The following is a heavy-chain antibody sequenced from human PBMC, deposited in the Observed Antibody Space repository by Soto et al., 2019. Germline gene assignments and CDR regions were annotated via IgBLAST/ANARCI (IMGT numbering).Heavy chain of an antibody. CDR1: GYTFTSYC. D-gene: IGHD3-9*01. J-gene: IGHJ5*02. V-gene: IGHV1-18*01. CDR3: ARDSPGYYDILTGYYNT. CDR2: ISAYNGNT. Sequence: ASGQVSCKASGYTFTSYCISWVRQAPGQGLEWMGWISAYNGNTNYAQKLQGRVTMTTDTSTSTAYMELRSLRSDDTAVYYCARDSPGYYDILTGYYNTWGQGTLVTVSS.